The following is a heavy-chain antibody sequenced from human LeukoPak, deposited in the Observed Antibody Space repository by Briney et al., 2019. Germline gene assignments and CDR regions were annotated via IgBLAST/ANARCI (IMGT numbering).Heavy chain of an antibody. CDR1: GFTVSSNY. D-gene: IGHD3-10*01. Sequence: PGGSLRLPCAASGFTVSSNYMSWVRQAPGKGLEWVSAISGSGGSTYYADSVKGRFTISRDNSKNTLYLQMNSLRAEDTAVYYCYVLLWFGELVKASPFDYWGQGTMVTVSS. CDR2: ISGSGGST. J-gene: IGHJ4*02. V-gene: IGHV3-23*01. CDR3: YVLLWFGELVKASPFDY.